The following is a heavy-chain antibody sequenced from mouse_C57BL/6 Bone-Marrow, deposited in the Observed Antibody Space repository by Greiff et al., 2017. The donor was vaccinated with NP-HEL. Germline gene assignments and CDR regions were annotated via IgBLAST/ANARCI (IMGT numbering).Heavy chain of an antibody. CDR3: AGSSHWYFDV. Sequence: QVQLKESGAELVRPGTSVKVSCKASGYAFTNYLIEWVKQRPGQGLEWIGVINPGSGGTNYNEKFKGKATLTADKSSSTAYMQLSSLTSEDSAVYFCAGSSHWYFDVWGTGTTVTVSS. J-gene: IGHJ1*03. CDR1: GYAFTNYL. CDR2: INPGSGGT. D-gene: IGHD1-1*01. V-gene: IGHV1-54*01.